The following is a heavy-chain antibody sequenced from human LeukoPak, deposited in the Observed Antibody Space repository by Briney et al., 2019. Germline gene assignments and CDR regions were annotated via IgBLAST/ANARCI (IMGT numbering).Heavy chain of an antibody. Sequence: PGGSLRLSCAASGFTFRGYAMSWVRQAPGKGLEWSSGISNSGVTPYYADSVKGRFSISRDTSKNMVYLQMSSLRVDDTAIYYCRGHRYGYEVDYWGQGALVTVSS. D-gene: IGHD5-18*01. CDR1: GFTFRGYA. J-gene: IGHJ4*02. V-gene: IGHV3-23*01. CDR2: ISNSGVTP. CDR3: RGHRYGYEVDY.